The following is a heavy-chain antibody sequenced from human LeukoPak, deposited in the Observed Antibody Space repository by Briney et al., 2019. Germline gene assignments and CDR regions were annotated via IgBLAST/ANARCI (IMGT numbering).Heavy chain of an antibody. D-gene: IGHD5-18*01. J-gene: IGHJ4*02. CDR2: IYSGGST. Sequence: GGSLRLSCAAAGFSVSRNYMSWVRQAPGKGLEWVSSIYSGGSTYYADSVKGRFTISRDNSKNTLYLQMNNVRVEDTAVYFCARYHTALNYWGQGTLVTASS. CDR3: ARYHTALNY. CDR1: GFSVSRNY. V-gene: IGHV3-53*01.